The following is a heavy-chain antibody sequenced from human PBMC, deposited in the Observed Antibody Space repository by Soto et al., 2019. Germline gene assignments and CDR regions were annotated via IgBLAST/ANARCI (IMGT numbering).Heavy chain of an antibody. Sequence: GWSLRLSCASSVFTLISYGMHWVRQAPGKGLEWVAFIWHDGGNKFYAESVKGRFTISRDNSKNTLYLQMTSLSAEDTAMYYCARDGDVNTGFGKDYWGQGTLVTVSS. V-gene: IGHV3-33*01. CDR1: VFTLISYG. J-gene: IGHJ4*02. CDR3: ARDGDVNTGFGKDY. D-gene: IGHD3-16*01. CDR2: IWHDGGNK.